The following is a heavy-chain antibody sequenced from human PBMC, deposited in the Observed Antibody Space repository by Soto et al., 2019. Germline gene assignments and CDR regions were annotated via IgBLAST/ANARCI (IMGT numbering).Heavy chain of an antibody. CDR2: ISGSGGST. V-gene: IGHV3-23*01. J-gene: IGHJ4*02. CDR3: AKDGRRYSYGYFDY. CDR1: GFTFSSYA. Sequence: GGSLRLSCAASGFTFSSYAMSWVRQAPGKGLEWVSAISGSGGSTYYADSVKGRFTISRDNSKNTLYLKMNSLRAEDTAVYYCAKDGRRYSYGYFDYWGQGTLVTVSS. D-gene: IGHD5-18*01.